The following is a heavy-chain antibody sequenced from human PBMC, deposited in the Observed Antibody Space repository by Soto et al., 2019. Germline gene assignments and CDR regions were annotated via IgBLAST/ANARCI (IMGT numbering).Heavy chain of an antibody. V-gene: IGHV1-58*01. CDR2: IVVGSGNT. Sequence: ASVKVSCKASGFTFANSAVQWVRQARGQRLEWIGWIVVGSGNTNFAQKFQERVTITRDMSTGTAFMELSSLRSEDTAVYYCAADPYTFWSCPLAYYCYGMDVWGRGTTVTVSS. CDR1: GFTFANSA. CDR3: AADPYTFWSCPLAYYCYGMDV. J-gene: IGHJ6*02. D-gene: IGHD3-3*01.